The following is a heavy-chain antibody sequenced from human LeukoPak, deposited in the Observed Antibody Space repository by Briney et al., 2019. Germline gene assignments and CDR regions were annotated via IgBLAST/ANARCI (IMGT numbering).Heavy chain of an antibody. J-gene: IGHJ5*02. D-gene: IGHD2-15*01. Sequence: ASVKVSCKASGYTFTSYYMHWVRQAPGQGLDWMGIINPSGGSTSYAQKFQGRVTMTRDTSTSTVYMELSSLRSEDTAVYYCARAARVYNWFDPWGQGTLVTVSS. V-gene: IGHV1-46*03. CDR3: ARAARVYNWFDP. CDR2: INPSGGST. CDR1: GYTFTSYY.